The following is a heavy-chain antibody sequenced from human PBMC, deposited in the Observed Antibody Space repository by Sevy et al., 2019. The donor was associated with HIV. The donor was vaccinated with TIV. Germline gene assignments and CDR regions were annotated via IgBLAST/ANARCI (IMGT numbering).Heavy chain of an antibody. D-gene: IGHD3-10*01. Sequence: GGSLRLSCAASGFTFSSHGMHWVRQSPGKGLEWVAVISYDEAHKNYADSVKGRFSISKDNSKNTLYLQMSSLRTEDTAVYYCAKDYSAGITMVRGAYRARGDYFDYWGQRTQVTVSS. J-gene: IGHJ4*02. CDR1: GFTFSSHG. CDR2: ISYDEAHK. V-gene: IGHV3-30*18. CDR3: AKDYSAGITMVRGAYRARGDYFDY.